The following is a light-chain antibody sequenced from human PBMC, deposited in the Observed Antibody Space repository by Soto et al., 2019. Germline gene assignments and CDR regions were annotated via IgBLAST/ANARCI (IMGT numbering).Light chain of an antibody. V-gene: IGLV2-14*03. Sequence: QSALTQPASVSGSPGQSIAISCTGTSSDVGGYNYVTWYQQHPGKAPKLMIYDVSNRPSGVSDRFSGSKSGNTASLTISGFQAEDEGDYYCNSYTSSSTYVFGTGTKVTVL. J-gene: IGLJ1*01. CDR2: DVS. CDR1: SSDVGGYNY. CDR3: NSYTSSSTYV.